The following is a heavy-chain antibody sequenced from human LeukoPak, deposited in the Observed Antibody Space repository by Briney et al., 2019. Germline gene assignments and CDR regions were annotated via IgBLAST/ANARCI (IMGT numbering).Heavy chain of an antibody. CDR3: ATGSHGGGDY. CDR2: ITPVTGPT. CDR1: GFRLGSYA. Sequence: VASVKVSCKTSGFRLGSYAINWLRQAPGQGLEWMGAITPVTGPTNYAQKFQDRVTITAVESTDTAYMEMSGLRSEDTAVFYCATGSHGGGDYWGQGSLVIVSS. J-gene: IGHJ4*02. D-gene: IGHD3-10*01. V-gene: IGHV1-69*13.